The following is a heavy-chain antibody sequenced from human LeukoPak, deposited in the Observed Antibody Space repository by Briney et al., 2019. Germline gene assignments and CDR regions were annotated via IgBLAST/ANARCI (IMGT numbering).Heavy chain of an antibody. J-gene: IGHJ4*02. CDR3: ARDVHYDSSGSFDY. CDR1: GFTFSNYA. CDR2: ISSDGSNK. D-gene: IGHD3-22*01. V-gene: IGHV3-30*04. Sequence: GGSLRLSCAASGFTFSNYAMHWVRQAPGKGLEWVAVISSDGSNKYDADSVKGRFTISRDNSKNTLYLQMNSLRAEDTAVYYCARDVHYDSSGSFDYWGQGTLVSVSS.